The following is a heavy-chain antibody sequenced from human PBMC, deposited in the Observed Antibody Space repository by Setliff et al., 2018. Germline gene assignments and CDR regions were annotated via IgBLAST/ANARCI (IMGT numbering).Heavy chain of an antibody. CDR3: ARVPRLEWLLPTFYS. D-gene: IGHD3-3*01. J-gene: IGHJ4*02. CDR1: GYTFISYG. CDR2: ISGYNGNT. V-gene: IGHV1-18*01. Sequence: ASVKVSCKTSGYTFISYGLSWMRQAPGQGLEWMGWISGYNGNTEYAQNLQGRVTMTMDTSTSTAYMELRSLTSDDTAVYYCARVPRLEWLLPTFYSWGQGTLVTVSS.